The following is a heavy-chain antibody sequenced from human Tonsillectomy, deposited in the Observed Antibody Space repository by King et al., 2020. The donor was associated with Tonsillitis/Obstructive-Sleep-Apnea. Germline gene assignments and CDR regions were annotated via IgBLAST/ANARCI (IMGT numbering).Heavy chain of an antibody. CDR3: ARQQLSGDWFDP. D-gene: IGHD6-6*01. CDR2: IYYSGST. V-gene: IGHV4-39*01. J-gene: IGHJ5*02. Sequence: QLQESGPGLVKPSETLSLTCTVSGGSISSSSYYWGWIRQPPGKGLEWIGSIYYSGSTYYNPSLKSRVTISVDTSKNQFSLKLSSVTAADTAVYYCARQQLSGDWFDPWGQETLVTVSS. CDR1: GGSISSSSYY.